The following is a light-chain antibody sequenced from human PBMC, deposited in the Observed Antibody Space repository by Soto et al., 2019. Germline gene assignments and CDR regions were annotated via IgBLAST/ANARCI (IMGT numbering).Light chain of an antibody. J-gene: IGKJ4*01. V-gene: IGKV3-15*01. CDR1: QSVASK. CDR2: DAF. CDR3: QQYNQWPVA. Sequence: VMTQSPPTLSVSPGERATLSCRASQSVASKLAWYQQKPGQAPRLLIYDAFTRATGVPARFSGSGSATEFTLTISSLQSEDFAVYYCQQYNQWPVAFGGGTKVEIK.